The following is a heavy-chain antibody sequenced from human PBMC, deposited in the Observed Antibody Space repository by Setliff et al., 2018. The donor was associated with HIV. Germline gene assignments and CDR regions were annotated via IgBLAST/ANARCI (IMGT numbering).Heavy chain of an antibody. Sequence: SVKVSCKTSGYMFIAYGMSWVRRAPGQGLEWMGGIIPIFGTANYAQKFQGRVTITADKSTSTAYMELSSLRFEDTAVYYCARDGGPGSGWGDYSYYYSMDVWGKGTTVTVSS. CDR1: GYMFIAYG. D-gene: IGHD6-19*01. V-gene: IGHV1-69*06. CDR2: IIPIFGTA. J-gene: IGHJ6*04. CDR3: ARDGGPGSGWGDYSYYYSMDV.